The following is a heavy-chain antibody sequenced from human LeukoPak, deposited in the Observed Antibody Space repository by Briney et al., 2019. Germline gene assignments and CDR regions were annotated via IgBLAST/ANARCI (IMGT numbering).Heavy chain of an antibody. D-gene: IGHD5-18*01. CDR3: ARGSVSDTAMDDAFDI. CDR2: ISSSGSTI. J-gene: IGHJ3*02. CDR1: GFTFSDYY. V-gene: IGHV3-11*01. Sequence: GGSLRLSCAASGFTFSDYYMSWIRQAPGNGLEWVSYISSSGSTIYYADSVKGRFTISRDNAKNSLYLQMNSLRAEDTAVYYCARGSVSDTAMDDAFDIWGQGTMVTVSS.